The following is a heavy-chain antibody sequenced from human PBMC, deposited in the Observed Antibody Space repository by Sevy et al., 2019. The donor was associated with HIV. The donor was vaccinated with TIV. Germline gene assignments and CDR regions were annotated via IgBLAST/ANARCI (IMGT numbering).Heavy chain of an antibody. CDR1: GFTFSNAW. J-gene: IGHJ4*02. V-gene: IGHV3-15*01. D-gene: IGHD2-2*01. CDR2: IKSETHGGAT. Sequence: GGSLRLSCAASGFTFSNAWMMWVRQAPGKGLEWVGRIKSETHGGATNYATSVKGKFTISQDDSKDTLYLQINSLKTEDTAVYYCATDSVYCSSASCSYFFDNWGQGTLVTVSS. CDR3: ATDSVYCSSASCSYFFDN.